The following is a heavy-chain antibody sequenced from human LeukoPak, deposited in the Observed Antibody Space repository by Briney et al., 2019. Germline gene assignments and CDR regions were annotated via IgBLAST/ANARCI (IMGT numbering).Heavy chain of an antibody. CDR1: GFSFSSYS. CDR3: ARVPRGGSQNSSSWYWWGSEYYYYYMDV. J-gene: IGHJ6*03. CDR2: ISSTSRSSYI. V-gene: IGHV3-21*01. D-gene: IGHD6-13*01. Sequence: PGGSLRLSCAASGFSFSSYSMNWVRQAPGKGLEWVSSISSTSRSSYIFYAESVKGRFTISRDNTKNSLYLQMNSLRAEDTAVYYCARVPRGGSQNSSSWYWWGSEYYYYYMDVWGKGTTVTVSS.